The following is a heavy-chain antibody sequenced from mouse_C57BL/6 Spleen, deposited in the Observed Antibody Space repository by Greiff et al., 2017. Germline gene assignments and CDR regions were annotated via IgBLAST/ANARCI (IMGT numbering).Heavy chain of an antibody. V-gene: IGHV1-64*01. CDR3: ARYYYGSSYGYYFDY. Sequence: QVQLQQPGAELVKPGASVKLSCKASGYTFTSYWMHWVKQRPGQGLEWIGMIHPNSGSTNYNEKFKSKATLTVDKSSSTAYMQLSSLTSEDSAVYYCARYYYGSSYGYYFDYWAKAPLSQSPQ. CDR2: IHPNSGST. J-gene: IGHJ2*01. CDR1: GYTFTSYW. D-gene: IGHD1-1*01.